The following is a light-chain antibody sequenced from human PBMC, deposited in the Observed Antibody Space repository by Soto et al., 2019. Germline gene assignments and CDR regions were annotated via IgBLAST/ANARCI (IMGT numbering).Light chain of an antibody. J-gene: IGKJ5*01. CDR1: QSFRGL. V-gene: IGKV3-11*01. CDR2: DAY. CDR3: QQRHMWPIT. Sequence: EIVLTQSPATLSVSPGEGVTLSCRASQSFRGLLAWYQQKPGQAPRLLIYDAYNRATGIPPRFNGSGSGTDFTLTISSLEPEDSAVYYCQQRHMWPITFGQGTRLEI.